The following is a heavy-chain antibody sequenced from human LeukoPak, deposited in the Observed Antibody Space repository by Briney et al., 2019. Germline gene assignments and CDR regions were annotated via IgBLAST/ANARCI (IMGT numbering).Heavy chain of an antibody. CDR1: GGSISSSSYY. D-gene: IGHD2-21*02. CDR3: ARVCGGDCYPQAVYYYYYYGMDV. Sequence: SETLSLTCTVSGGSISSSSYYWSWIRQPPGKGLEWIGYIYYSGSTNYNPSLKSRVTISVDTSKNQFSLKLSSVTAADTAVYYCARVCGGDCYPQAVYYYYYYGMDVWGQGTTVTVSS. V-gene: IGHV4-61*01. CDR2: IYYSGST. J-gene: IGHJ6*02.